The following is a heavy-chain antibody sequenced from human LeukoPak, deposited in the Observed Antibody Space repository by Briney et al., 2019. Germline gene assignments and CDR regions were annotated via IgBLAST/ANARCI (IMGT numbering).Heavy chain of an antibody. V-gene: IGHV3-74*01. Sequence: GGSLRLSCAASGFTFSNCWMHWVRQAPGKGLVWVSRINTDGSSTSYADSVKGRFTISRDNAKNTLYQQMNSLRAEDTAVYYCARHSSYCSSTSCSDAFDIWGQGTMVTVSS. CDR2: INTDGSST. D-gene: IGHD2-2*01. CDR1: GFTFSNCW. CDR3: ARHSSYCSSTSCSDAFDI. J-gene: IGHJ3*02.